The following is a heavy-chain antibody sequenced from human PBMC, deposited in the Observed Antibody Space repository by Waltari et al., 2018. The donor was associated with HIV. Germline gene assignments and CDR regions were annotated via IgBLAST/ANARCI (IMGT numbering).Heavy chain of an antibody. Sequence: EVQLVESGGGLVQLERSLRLYCTASGFIFGDYVMCWCRQAPGKGLRWVGFIRSKAYGGTTEYAASVKGRFTISRDDSKSIAYLQMNSLKTEDTAVYYCTRDSSSWYRVDYWGQGTLVTVSS. CDR3: TRDSSSWYRVDY. CDR2: IRSKAYGGTT. CDR1: GFIFGDYV. J-gene: IGHJ4*02. D-gene: IGHD6-13*01. V-gene: IGHV3-49*03.